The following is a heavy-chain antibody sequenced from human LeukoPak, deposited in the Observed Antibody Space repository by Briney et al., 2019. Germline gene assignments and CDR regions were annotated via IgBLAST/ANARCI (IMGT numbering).Heavy chain of an antibody. CDR3: ARGHKVFDY. CDR2: TRNKANSYSI. J-gene: IGHJ4*02. V-gene: IGHV3-72*01. CDR1: GFTLSDHY. Sequence: GGCLRLSCAASGFTLSDHYMDWVRQAPGKGLEWVARTRNKANSYSIEYAASVNGRFTISRDDSENSVYLQMNSLKIEDTAVYYCARGHKVFDYWGQGTLVTVSS.